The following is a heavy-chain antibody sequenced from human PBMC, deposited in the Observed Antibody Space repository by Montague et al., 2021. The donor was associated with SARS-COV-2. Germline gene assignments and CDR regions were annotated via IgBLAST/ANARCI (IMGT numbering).Heavy chain of an antibody. Sequence: TLSLTCTVSGGSISSGGYCWSWIRQHPGKGLEWIGYIYCSGSTYYNPSLKSRVTISVDTSKNQFSLKLSSVTAADTAVYYCARSKLWFGELLLSDAFDIWGQGTMVTVSS. CDR2: IYCSGST. D-gene: IGHD3-10*01. CDR3: ARSKLWFGELLLSDAFDI. J-gene: IGHJ3*02. CDR1: GGSISSGGYC. V-gene: IGHV4-31*03.